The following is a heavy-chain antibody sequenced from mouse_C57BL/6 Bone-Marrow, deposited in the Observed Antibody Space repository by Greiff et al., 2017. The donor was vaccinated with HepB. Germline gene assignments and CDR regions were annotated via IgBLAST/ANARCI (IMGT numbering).Heavy chain of an antibody. V-gene: IGHV1-19*01. CDR2: INPYNGGT. Sequence: EVQLQQSGPVLVKPGASVKMSCKASGYTFTDYYMNWVKQSHGKSLEWIGVINPYNGGTSYNQKFKGKATLTVDKSSSTAYMELNSLTSEDSAVYYCARELLRWYFDVWGTGTTVTVSS. D-gene: IGHD1-1*01. J-gene: IGHJ1*03. CDR1: GYTFTDYY. CDR3: ARELLRWYFDV.